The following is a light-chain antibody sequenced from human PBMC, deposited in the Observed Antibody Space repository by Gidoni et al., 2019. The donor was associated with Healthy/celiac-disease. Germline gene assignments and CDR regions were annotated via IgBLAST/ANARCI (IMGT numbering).Light chain of an antibody. Sequence: QSALTQPASVSWSPGPSITISCTGTSSDVGSYNLVSWYQQHPGKAPKLMIYEGSKRPSGVSNRFSGSKSGKTASLTISGLQAEDEADYYCCSYAGSSTFEVFGGGTKLTVL. CDR2: EGS. J-gene: IGLJ3*02. CDR1: SSDVGSYNL. V-gene: IGLV2-23*03. CDR3: CSYAGSSTFEV.